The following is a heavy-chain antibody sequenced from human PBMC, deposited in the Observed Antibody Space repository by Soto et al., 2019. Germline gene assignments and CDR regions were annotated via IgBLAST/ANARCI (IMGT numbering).Heavy chain of an antibody. CDR1: CGSISSCGYS. CDR2: IYHSGST. J-gene: IGHJ4*02. D-gene: IGHD4-4*01. V-gene: IGHV4-30-2*01. CDR3: ARGMTTVTTYDY. Sequence: SETLSLTCAVSCGSISSCGYSWSWIRQPPGKGLEWIGYIYHSGSTYYNPSLKSRVTISVDRSKNQFSLNLSSVTAADTAVYYCARGMTTVTTYDYWGQGTLVTVSS.